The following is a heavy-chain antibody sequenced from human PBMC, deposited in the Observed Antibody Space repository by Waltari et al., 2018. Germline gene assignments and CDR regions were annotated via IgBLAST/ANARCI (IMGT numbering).Heavy chain of an antibody. Sequence: QVQLQQWGAGLLKPSETLSLTCAVYGGSFSGYYWSWISQPPGKGLEWIGEINHSGSTNYNPSLKSRVTISVDTSKNQFSLKLSSVTAADTAVYYCARGGGADQKEYYFDYWGQGTLVTVSS. D-gene: IGHD1-26*01. V-gene: IGHV4-34*01. J-gene: IGHJ4*02. CDR3: ARGGGADQKEYYFDY. CDR1: GGSFSGYY. CDR2: INHSGST.